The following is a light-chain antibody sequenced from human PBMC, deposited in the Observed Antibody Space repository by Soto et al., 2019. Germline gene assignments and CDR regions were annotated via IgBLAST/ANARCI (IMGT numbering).Light chain of an antibody. CDR2: ANI. CDR3: QSYDSSLSGYV. CDR1: GSNIGAGYD. Sequence: QSVLTQPPSVSGAPGQRVTISCTGSGSNIGAGYDVHWYQQLPGTAPKLLIFANINRPSGVPDRFSGSKSGASASLAITGLRAEDEADYYCQSYDSSLSGYVFGTGTSSPS. V-gene: IGLV1-40*01. J-gene: IGLJ1*01.